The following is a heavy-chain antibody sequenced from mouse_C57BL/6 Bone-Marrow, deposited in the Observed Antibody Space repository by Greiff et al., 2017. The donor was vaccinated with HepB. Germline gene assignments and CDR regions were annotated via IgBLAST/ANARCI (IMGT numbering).Heavy chain of an antibody. V-gene: IGHV5-6*02. J-gene: IGHJ4*01. CDR3: ARHYYGSPNYYAMDY. CDR1: GFTFSSYG. CDR2: ISSGGSYT. Sequence: DVMLVESGGDLVKPGGSLKLSCAASGFTFSSYGMSWVRQTPDKRLEWVATISSGGSYTYYPDSVKGRFTISRDNAKNTLYLQMSSLKSEDTAMYYCARHYYGSPNYYAMDYWGQGTSVTVSS. D-gene: IGHD1-1*01.